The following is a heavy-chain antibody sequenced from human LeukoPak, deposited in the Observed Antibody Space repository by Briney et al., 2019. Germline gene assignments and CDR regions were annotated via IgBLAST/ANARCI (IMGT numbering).Heavy chain of an antibody. V-gene: IGHV3-66*02. Sequence: TGGSLRLSCAASGFTFSNAWMTWVRQVPGKGLEWVSGFSGSGGSTYYADSVKGRFTISRDNSKNTLYLQMNSLRAEDTAVYYCARSTGGILYPGYFDYWGQGTLVTVSS. J-gene: IGHJ4*02. CDR2: FSGSGGST. CDR3: ARSTGGILYPGYFDY. CDR1: GFTFSNAW. D-gene: IGHD2-8*01.